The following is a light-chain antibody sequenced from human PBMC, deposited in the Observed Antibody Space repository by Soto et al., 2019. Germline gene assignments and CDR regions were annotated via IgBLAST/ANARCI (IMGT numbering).Light chain of an antibody. CDR3: SSSTHIHPRAWV. V-gene: IGLV2-14*01. J-gene: IGLJ1*01. CDR1: SGDIGSYNR. CDR2: EVT. Sequence: QSVLTQPASVSGSPGQSITISCTGTSGDIGSYNRVSWDQQHPGKAPKLIIYEVTDRPSGVSNRFSGSKSGNTASLTISGLHPDDAAEYYCSSSTHIHPRAWVFGTGTKVTVL.